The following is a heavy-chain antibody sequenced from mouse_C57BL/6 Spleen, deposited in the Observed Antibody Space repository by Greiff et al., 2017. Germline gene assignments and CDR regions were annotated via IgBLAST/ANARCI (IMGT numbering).Heavy chain of an antibody. V-gene: IGHV1-26*01. D-gene: IGHD2-1*01. CDR3: ARGGGNFGLDV. J-gene: IGHJ1*03. CDR2: INPNNGGT. Sequence: EVQLQQSGPELVKPGASVKISCKASGYTFTDYYMNWVKQSHGKSLEWIGDINPNNGGTSYNQKFKGKATLTVDKSSSTAYMELRSLTSEDSAVYYCARGGGNFGLDVWGTGTTVTVSS. CDR1: GYTFTDYY.